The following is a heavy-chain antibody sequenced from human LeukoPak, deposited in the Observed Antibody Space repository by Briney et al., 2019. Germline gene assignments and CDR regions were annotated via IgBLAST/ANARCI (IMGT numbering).Heavy chain of an antibody. Sequence: GGSLRLSCAASGFTFSSYWMHWVRQAPGKGLVWVSHINSDGRSTSYADSVKGRFTISRDNAKNTLYLQMNSLRAEDTALYYCARDTLAFRHYFDYWGQGTLVTVSS. CDR2: INSDGRST. CDR1: GFTFSSYW. D-gene: IGHD2/OR15-2a*01. CDR3: ARDTLAFRHYFDY. J-gene: IGHJ4*02. V-gene: IGHV3-74*01.